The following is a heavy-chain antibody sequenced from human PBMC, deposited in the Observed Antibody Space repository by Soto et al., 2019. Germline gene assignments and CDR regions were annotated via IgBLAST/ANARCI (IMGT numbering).Heavy chain of an antibody. CDR3: AKAIAGAWEPNDY. V-gene: IGHV3-23*01. D-gene: IGHD1-26*01. J-gene: IGHJ4*02. CDR2: ISRAGSNI. CDR1: GFTFSNCA. Sequence: EVQLLESGGGVVQPGGSLRLSCAASGFTFSNCAMKWVRQAPGKGLEWVSDISRAGSNIYYADSVKGQFTISRDNSKNTLYLQMNSLRAEDTAVYYCAKAIAGAWEPNDYWGQGTLVTVSS.